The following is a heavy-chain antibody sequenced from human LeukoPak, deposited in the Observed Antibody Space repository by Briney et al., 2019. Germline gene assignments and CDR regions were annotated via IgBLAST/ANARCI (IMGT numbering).Heavy chain of an antibody. J-gene: IGHJ3*01. CDR2: IRSGGST. CDR3: AREGSGRTAYNDGLDV. CDR1: GFTVSSSY. V-gene: IGHV3-53*01. Sequence: GGSLRLSCAASGFTVSSSYMTWVRQAPGKGLEWVSVIRSGGSTVYADSVKGRFTISRDNSKNPLYLQLNSLRAEDTAVYYCAREGSGRTAYNDGLDVWGQGTMVTVSS. D-gene: IGHD3-10*01.